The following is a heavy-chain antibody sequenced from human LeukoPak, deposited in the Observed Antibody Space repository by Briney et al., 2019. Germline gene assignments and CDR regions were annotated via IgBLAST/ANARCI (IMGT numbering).Heavy chain of an antibody. D-gene: IGHD4-11*01. CDR1: GFTFSSYG. CDR2: ISGSGGST. J-gene: IGHJ4*02. CDR3: ARDSSTVTTIVGYYFDY. Sequence: GGTLRLSCAASGFTFSSYGMSWVRQAPGKGLEWVSAISGSGGSTYYADSVKGRFTISRDNSKNTLYLQMNSLRAEDTAVYYCARDSSTVTTIVGYYFDYWGQGTLVTVSS. V-gene: IGHV3-23*01.